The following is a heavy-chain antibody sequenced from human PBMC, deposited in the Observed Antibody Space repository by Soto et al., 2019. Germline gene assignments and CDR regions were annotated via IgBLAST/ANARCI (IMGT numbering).Heavy chain of an antibody. CDR2: IYYSGST. V-gene: IGHV4-31*02. CDR3: ARDRPGDYGDYEYYFDY. Sequence: KPSETLSLTCTVSGGSISSGGYYWSWIRQHPGKGLEWIGYIYYSGSTYYNPSLKSRVTISVDTSKNQFSLKLSSVTAADTAVYYCARDRPGDYGDYEYYFDYWGQGTLVTVSS. CDR1: GGSISSGGYY. D-gene: IGHD4-17*01. J-gene: IGHJ4*02.